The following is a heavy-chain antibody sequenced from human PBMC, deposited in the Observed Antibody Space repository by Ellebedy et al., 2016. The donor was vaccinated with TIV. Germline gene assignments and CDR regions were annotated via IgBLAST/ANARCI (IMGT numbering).Heavy chain of an antibody. CDR1: GFTFSSFG. CDR3: AKELHVDSAY. V-gene: IGHV3-30*18. J-gene: IGHJ4*02. Sequence: GESLKISCAASGFTFSSFGMHWVRQAPGKGLEWVAAISYDGNNKYYGDSVKGRFTISRDNSKNTLSLQMNCLRGDDTAVYYCAKELHVDSAYWGQGTLVTVSS. D-gene: IGHD5-18*01. CDR2: ISYDGNNK.